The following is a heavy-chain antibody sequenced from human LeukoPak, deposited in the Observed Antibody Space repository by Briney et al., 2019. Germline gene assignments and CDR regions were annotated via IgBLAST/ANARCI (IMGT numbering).Heavy chain of an antibody. CDR3: AKGDSRRLLPTQAYYYMDV. V-gene: IGHV3-23*01. Sequence: GGSLRLSCAASGFTFSSYAMSWVRQAPGKGLEWVSAISGSGSSTYYADSVKGRFTISRDNSKHTLYLQMNSLRAEDTAVYYCAKGDSRRLLPTQAYYYMDVWGKGTTVTVSS. CDR1: GFTFSSYA. D-gene: IGHD3-22*01. J-gene: IGHJ6*03. CDR2: ISGSGSST.